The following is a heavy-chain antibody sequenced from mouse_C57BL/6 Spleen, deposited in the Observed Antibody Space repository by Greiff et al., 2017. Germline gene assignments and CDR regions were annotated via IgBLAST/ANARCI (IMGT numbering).Heavy chain of an antibody. Sequence: EVKLVESGVGLVQPGGSLSLSCAASGFTFTDYYMSWVRQPPGKALEWLGFIRNKANGYTTEYSASVKGRFTISRDNSQSILYLQMNALRAEDSATYYCARLYGNYVWYFDVWGTGTTVTVSS. D-gene: IGHD2-1*01. CDR3: ARLYGNYVWYFDV. V-gene: IGHV7-3*01. CDR2: IRNKANGYTT. J-gene: IGHJ1*03. CDR1: GFTFTDYY.